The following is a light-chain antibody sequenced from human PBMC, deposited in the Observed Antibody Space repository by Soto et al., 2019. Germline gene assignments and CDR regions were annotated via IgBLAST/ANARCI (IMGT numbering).Light chain of an antibody. Sequence: QSVLTQPASVSGSPGQSITISCTGTSSDVGGYNYDSWYQQHPGKAPKLMIYEVSNRPSGVSNRFSGSTSGNTASLTISRLQAEDDADYYCSSYTSSSTRVFGGGTKVTVL. J-gene: IGLJ3*02. CDR2: EVS. CDR1: SSDVGGYNY. V-gene: IGLV2-14*01. CDR3: SSYTSSSTRV.